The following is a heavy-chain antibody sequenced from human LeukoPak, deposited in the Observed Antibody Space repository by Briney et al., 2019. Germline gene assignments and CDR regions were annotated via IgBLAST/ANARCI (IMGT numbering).Heavy chain of an antibody. D-gene: IGHD3-10*01. J-gene: IGHJ4*02. CDR2: INPNSGGT. CDR3: ARDRDYGSGILDY. Sequence: GASVKVSFKASGYTLTVYYMHWVRQAPGQGLEWMGWINPNSGGTNYAQKFQGRVTMTRDTSISTAYMELNRLRSDDTAVYYCARDRDYGSGILDYWGQGTLVTVSS. CDR1: GYTLTVYY. V-gene: IGHV1-2*02.